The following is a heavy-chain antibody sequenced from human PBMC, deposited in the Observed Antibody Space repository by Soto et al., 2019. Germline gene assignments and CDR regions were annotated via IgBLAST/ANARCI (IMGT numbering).Heavy chain of an antibody. CDR1: GYTFTDYV. CDR3: ARGIHPEWEL. CDR2: ISTYNDNT. J-gene: IGHJ4*02. V-gene: IGHV1-18*04. Sequence: QVQLVQSGAEVKKPGASVKVSCKASGYTFTDYVITWVRQAPGQGLERMGWISTYNDNTNYAQKFKGRVTMTADTSTSTDYMELRSLRSDDTAVYYCARGIHPEWELWGQGTLVTVSS. D-gene: IGHD1-26*01.